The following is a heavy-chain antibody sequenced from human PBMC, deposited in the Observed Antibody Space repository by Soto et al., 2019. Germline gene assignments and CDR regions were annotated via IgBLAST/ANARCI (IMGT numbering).Heavy chain of an antibody. Sequence: QVQLQQWGAGLLKPSETLSLTCAVYGGSFSGYYWSWIRQPPGKGLEWIGEINHSGSTNYNPSLKSRVTISVDTSKNQFSLKLSSVTAADTAVYYCARGLPPDIVVVPAAMQHYFDYWGQGTLVTVSS. CDR2: INHSGST. D-gene: IGHD2-2*01. V-gene: IGHV4-34*01. CDR3: ARGLPPDIVVVPAAMQHYFDY. CDR1: GGSFSGYY. J-gene: IGHJ4*02.